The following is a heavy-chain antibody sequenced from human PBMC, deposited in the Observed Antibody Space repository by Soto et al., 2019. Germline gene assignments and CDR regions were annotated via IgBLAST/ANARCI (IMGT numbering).Heavy chain of an antibody. Sequence: GGSLRLSCAASGFTFSSYGMHWVRQAPGKGLEWVAVIWYDGSNKYYADSVKGRFTISRDNSKNTLYLQMNSLRAEDTAVYYCARDRGLEGTFVYYGMDVWGQGTTVTVSS. CDR3: ARDRGLEGTFVYYGMDV. CDR2: IWYDGSNK. J-gene: IGHJ6*02. CDR1: GFTFSSYG. D-gene: IGHD3-16*01. V-gene: IGHV3-33*01.